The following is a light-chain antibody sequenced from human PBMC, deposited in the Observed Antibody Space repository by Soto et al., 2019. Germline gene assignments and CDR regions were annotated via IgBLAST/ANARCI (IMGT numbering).Light chain of an antibody. Sequence: EIVLTQSPDTLSLSPGERATLSCRASQSGSSSYLAWYQQRPGQPPMLLIYGVFTRADDIPDRFSGSGSGTDFTLTISSLQPEDFAVYYCQHYGYPQWTFGQGTKVEI. CDR3: QHYGYPQWT. CDR1: QSGSSSY. V-gene: IGKV3-20*01. J-gene: IGKJ1*01. CDR2: GVF.